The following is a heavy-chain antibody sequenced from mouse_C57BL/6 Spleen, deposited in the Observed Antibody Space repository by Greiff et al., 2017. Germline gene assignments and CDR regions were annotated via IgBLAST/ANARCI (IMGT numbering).Heavy chain of an antibody. D-gene: IGHD2-1*01. V-gene: IGHV1-72*01. CDR1: GYTFTSYW. CDR2: IDPNSGGT. Sequence: QVQLQQPGAELVKPGASVKLSCKASGYTFTSYWMHWVKQRPGRGLEWIGRIDPNSGGTKYTEKFKSKATLTVDKPSSTAYMQLSSLISEDSAVYYCASNYLLWAMDYWGQGTSVTVSS. J-gene: IGHJ4*01. CDR3: ASNYLLWAMDY.